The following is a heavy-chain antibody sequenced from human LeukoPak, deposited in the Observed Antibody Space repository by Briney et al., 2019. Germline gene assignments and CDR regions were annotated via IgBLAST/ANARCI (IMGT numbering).Heavy chain of an antibody. Sequence: GASVKVSCKASGYTFTSYDINWVQQATGQGLEWMGWMNPNSGNTGYAQKFQGRVTMTRNTSISTAYMELSSLRSEDTAVYYCARDSHSGYDHHDYWGQGTLVTVSS. D-gene: IGHD5-12*01. CDR1: GYTFTSYD. CDR2: MNPNSGNT. V-gene: IGHV1-8*01. CDR3: ARDSHSGYDHHDY. J-gene: IGHJ4*02.